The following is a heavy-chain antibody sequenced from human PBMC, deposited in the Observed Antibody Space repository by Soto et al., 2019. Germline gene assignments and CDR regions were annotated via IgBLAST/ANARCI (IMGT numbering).Heavy chain of an antibody. D-gene: IGHD3-9*01. CDR2: INLSAGST. J-gene: IGHJ6*02. Sequence: QVHLVPSGAEVKKPGASVKVSCKAAGHTFTSYYMHWVRQAPGLGLERIGIINLSAGSTSYAQKVQGRVTISRDASTRTVYMDMSSLRSEDTAVYCCARRGPDIFASYMYIMDVWGQGTTGTVSS. CDR1: GHTFTSYY. V-gene: IGHV1-46*01. CDR3: ARRGPDIFASYMYIMDV.